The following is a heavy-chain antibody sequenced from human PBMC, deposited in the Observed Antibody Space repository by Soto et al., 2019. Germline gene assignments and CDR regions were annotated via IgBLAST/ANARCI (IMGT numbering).Heavy chain of an antibody. CDR1: GFTFRNVW. J-gene: IGHJ4*02. D-gene: IGHD1-26*01. V-gene: IGHV3-15*01. CDR2: VKSRSDGGTT. CDR3: TTAAGGMWGADY. Sequence: LRLSCAASGFTFRNVWMSWVRQAPGKGLEWVGRVKSRSDGGTTDYAAPVKGRFTVSRDDSQSTLSLQMDSLKIEDSAVYFCTTAAGGMWGADYWGQGTPVTVSS.